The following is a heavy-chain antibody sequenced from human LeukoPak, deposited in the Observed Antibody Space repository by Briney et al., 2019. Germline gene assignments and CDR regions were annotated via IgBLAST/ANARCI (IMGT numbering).Heavy chain of an antibody. CDR3: ARRLSYYDHFDY. CDR2: IYTSGST. D-gene: IGHD3-22*01. CDR1: GDSISSSF. Sequence: SETLSLTCTVSGDSISSSFWNWIRQPAGKGLEWIGHIYTSGSTNYNPSLKSRVTMSIDTSKNQFSLKLSSVAAADTALYYCARRLSYYDHFDYWGQGNLVTVSS. V-gene: IGHV4-4*07. J-gene: IGHJ4*02.